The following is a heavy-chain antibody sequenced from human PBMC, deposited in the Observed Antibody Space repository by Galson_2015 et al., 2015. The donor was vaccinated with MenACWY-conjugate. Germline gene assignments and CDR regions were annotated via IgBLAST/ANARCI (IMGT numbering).Heavy chain of an antibody. CDR2: IWHDGTNK. Sequence: SLRLCCAASGFSFSCYGIHWVRQAPGKGLEWVAVIWHDGTNKYNADSVKGRFTISRDNSQNTLYLQMNSLRAEDSAVYYCARDPGSDAPIDHWGQGTLVTVSS. D-gene: IGHD2-2*01. V-gene: IGHV3-33*01. CDR1: GFSFSCYG. CDR3: ARDPGSDAPIDH. J-gene: IGHJ4*02.